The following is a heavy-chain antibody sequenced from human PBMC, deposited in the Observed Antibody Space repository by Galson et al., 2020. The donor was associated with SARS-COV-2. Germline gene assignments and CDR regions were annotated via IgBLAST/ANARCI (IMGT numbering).Heavy chain of an antibody. CDR2: VSPSGTT. J-gene: IGHJ2*01. D-gene: IGHD3-22*01. CDR1: GYSVGTTNY. V-gene: IGHV4-38-2*02. CDR3: ARQGVNMIVLVTVPGWYFDL. Sequence: TLSLTCTVSGYSVGTTNYWGWVRQPTGRGLEWIGRVSPSGTTYYHPSPNSRVTISVDTSKNQFPLRPDSVTAADTALYYCARQGVNMIVLVTVPGWYFDLWGRGTLVTVSS.